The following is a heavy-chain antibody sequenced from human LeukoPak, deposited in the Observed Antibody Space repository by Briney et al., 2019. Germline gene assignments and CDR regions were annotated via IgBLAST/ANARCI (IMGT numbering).Heavy chain of an antibody. D-gene: IGHD1-26*01. CDR3: ARGQGGSYHYFDY. CDR2: IYYSGST. Sequence: PSETLSLTCTVSGGSVSSGSYYWSWIRQPPGKGLEWIGYIYYSGSTNYNPSLKSRVTISVDTSKNQFSLKLSSVTAADTAVYYCARGQGGSYHYFDYWGQGTLVTVSS. J-gene: IGHJ4*02. CDR1: GGSVSSGSYY. V-gene: IGHV4-61*01.